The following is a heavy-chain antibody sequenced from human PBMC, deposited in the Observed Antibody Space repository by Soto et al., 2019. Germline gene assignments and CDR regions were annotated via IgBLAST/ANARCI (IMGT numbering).Heavy chain of an antibody. Sequence: QVQLVESGGGVVQPGTSLRLSCAASGFLFRNYAMHWVRQSPAKGLEWMAVISFDGANIFYAGAAKGRFTISRDNSKQTLYLKLDSLRPEDTCVYFCARDPYGGYIFDSWGQGAQVTLSS. CDR1: GFLFRNYA. V-gene: IGHV3-30-3*01. CDR2: ISFDGANI. D-gene: IGHD5-12*01. J-gene: IGHJ4*02. CDR3: ARDPYGGYIFDS.